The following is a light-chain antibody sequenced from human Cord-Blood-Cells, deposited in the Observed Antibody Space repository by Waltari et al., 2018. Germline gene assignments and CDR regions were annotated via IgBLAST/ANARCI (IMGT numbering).Light chain of an antibody. J-gene: IGKJ3*01. CDR1: QSISSY. V-gene: IGKV1-39*01. Sequence: DIQMTQSPSSLSASVGDRVTITCRASQSISSYLNWYQQKPGKPPKLLIYAASSLQSGVPSRFSGSGSGTDFTLTISSLQPEDFATYYCQQSYSTPRGFGPGTKVDIK. CDR3: QQSYSTPRG. CDR2: AAS.